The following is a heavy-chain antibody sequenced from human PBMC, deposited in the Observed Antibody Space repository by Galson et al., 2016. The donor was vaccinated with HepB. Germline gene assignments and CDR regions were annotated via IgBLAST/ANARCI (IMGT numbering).Heavy chain of an antibody. J-gene: IGHJ6*02. V-gene: IGHV3-53*01. CDR1: GFIVSNDY. CDR3: ARDPGFRNGMNV. CDR2: SYADGRT. Sequence: SLRLSCAASGFIVSNDYMNWVRQAPGKGLGWLSVSYADGRTYYAESVRGRFTISRDNSKNTLFLQMNNLSAEDTAAYYCARDPGFRNGMNVWGQGTTVIVSS.